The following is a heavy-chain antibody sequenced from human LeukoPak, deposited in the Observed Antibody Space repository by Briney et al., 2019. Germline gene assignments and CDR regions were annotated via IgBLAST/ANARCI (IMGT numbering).Heavy chain of an antibody. D-gene: IGHD5-18*01. CDR2: IIPIFGTA. J-gene: IGHJ6*03. CDR3: ARSGYSYGSPLGYYYYYMDV. V-gene: IGHV1-69*06. Sequence: GASVKVSCKASGGTFSSYAISWVRQAPGQGLEWMGGIIPIFGTANYAQKFQGRVTITADKSTSTAYMELSSLRSEDTAVYYCARSGYSYGSPLGYYYYYMDVWGKGTRSPSP. CDR1: GGTFSSYA.